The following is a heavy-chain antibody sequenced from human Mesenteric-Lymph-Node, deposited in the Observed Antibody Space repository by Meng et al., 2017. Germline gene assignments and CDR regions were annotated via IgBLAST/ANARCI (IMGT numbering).Heavy chain of an antibody. Sequence: GESLKISCAASGFTFSSYWMHWVRQAPGKGLVWVSRINSDGSSTSYADSVKGRFTISRDNAKNTLYLQMNSLRAEDTAVYYCARDRYSGSSGYWGQGTLVTVSS. V-gene: IGHV3-74*01. CDR3: ARDRYSGSSGY. J-gene: IGHJ4*02. CDR2: INSDGSST. CDR1: GFTFSSYW. D-gene: IGHD1-26*01.